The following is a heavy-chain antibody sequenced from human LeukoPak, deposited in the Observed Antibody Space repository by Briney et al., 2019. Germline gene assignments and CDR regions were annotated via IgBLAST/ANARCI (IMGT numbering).Heavy chain of an antibody. V-gene: IGHV3-23*01. D-gene: IGHD6-13*01. CDR2: ITGSGGST. CDR1: GFTFNNYA. CDR3: ARNQDSSWYYYYMDV. J-gene: IGHJ6*03. Sequence: GGSLRLSCAASGFTFNNYAMSWVRQAPGRGLEWVSTITGSGGSTYSADSVKGRLTISRDNSKNTLYLQMNSLRADDTALYYCARNQDSSWYYYYMDVWGKGTTVTVSS.